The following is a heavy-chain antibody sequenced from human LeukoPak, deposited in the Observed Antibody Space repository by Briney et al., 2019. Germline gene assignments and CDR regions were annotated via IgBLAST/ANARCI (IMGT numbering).Heavy chain of an antibody. CDR3: ARSMEWLSYYFDY. CDR2: INHSGST. CDR1: GGSFSGYY. V-gene: IGHV4-34*01. D-gene: IGHD3-3*01. J-gene: IGHJ4*02. Sequence: SETLSLTCAVYGGSFSGYYWSWIRQPPGKGLEWIGEINHSGSTNYNPSLKSRVTISVDTSKNQFSLKLSSVTAADTAVYYCARSMEWLSYYFDYWGQGTLVTVSS.